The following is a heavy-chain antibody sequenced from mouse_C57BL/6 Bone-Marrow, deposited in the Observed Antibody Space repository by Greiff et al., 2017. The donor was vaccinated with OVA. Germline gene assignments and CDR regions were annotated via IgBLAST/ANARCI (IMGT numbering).Heavy chain of an antibody. CDR2: INPSTGGT. D-gene: IGHD2-5*01. Sequence: DVQLQQSGPELVKPGASVKISCKASGYSFTGYYMNWVKQSPEKSLEWIGEINPSTGGTTYNQKFKAKATLTVDKSSSTAYMQLKSLTSEDSAVYYCARKESKPSMDYWGQGTSVTVSS. V-gene: IGHV1-42*01. CDR3: ARKESKPSMDY. J-gene: IGHJ4*01. CDR1: GYSFTGYY.